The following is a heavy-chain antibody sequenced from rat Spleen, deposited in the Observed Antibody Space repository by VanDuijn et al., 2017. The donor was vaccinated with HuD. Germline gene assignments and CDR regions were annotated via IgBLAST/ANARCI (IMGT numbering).Heavy chain of an antibody. D-gene: IGHD1-11*01. CDR1: GFSLTSYN. V-gene: IGHV2-30*01. CDR2: IWSNGGT. Sequence: QVQLKESGPGLVQPSQTLSLTCTVSGFSLTSYNVHWVRQPTGKGLEWMGVIWSNGGTNYNSAIKSRLSISRDTSKSQVFLKMNSLQTEDTAMYFCARKPTEGIHFDYWGQRVMVTVSS. CDR3: ARKPTEGIHFDY. J-gene: IGHJ2*01.